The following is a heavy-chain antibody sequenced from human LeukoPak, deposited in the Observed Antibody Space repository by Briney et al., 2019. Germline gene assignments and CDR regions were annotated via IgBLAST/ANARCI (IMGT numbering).Heavy chain of an antibody. Sequence: GGSLRLSCAASGFTCREYAMTWFRQAPGKGLEWVSLISGSADITSYADSVKGRFTISRANSKNTLYLQMSSLRAEDSAVYYCAKGSGIYYKTSAYYWGQGTLVTVSS. J-gene: IGHJ4*02. D-gene: IGHD3-10*01. CDR2: ISGSADIT. V-gene: IGHV3-23*01. CDR3: AKGSGIYYKTSAYY. CDR1: GFTCREYA.